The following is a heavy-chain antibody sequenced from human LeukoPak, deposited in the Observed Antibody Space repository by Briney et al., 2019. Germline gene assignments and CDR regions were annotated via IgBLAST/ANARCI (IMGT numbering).Heavy chain of an antibody. CDR2: IYYSGST. D-gene: IGHD3-3*02. J-gene: IGHJ4*02. CDR3: ARAFSVADF. CDR1: GGSISSYY. V-gene: IGHV4-59*01. Sequence: SETLSLTCTVSGGSISSYYWSWIRQPPGKGQEWIGYIYYSGSTNYNPSLKSRVTISVDTSKNQFSLKLSSVTAADTAVYYCARAFSVADFWGQGTLVTVSS.